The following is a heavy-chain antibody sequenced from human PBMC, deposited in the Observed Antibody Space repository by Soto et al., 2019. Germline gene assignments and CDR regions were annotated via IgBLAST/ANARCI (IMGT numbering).Heavy chain of an antibody. D-gene: IGHD6-19*01. CDR1: GFTFSSYA. J-gene: IGHJ3*02. Sequence: QVQLVESGGGVVQPGRSLRLSCAASGFTFSSYAMHWVRQAPGKGLEWVAVISYDGSNKYYADSVKGRFTISRDNSKNTLYLQMNSLRAEDTAVYYCARVRAVDGMLDAFDIWGQGTMVTVSS. CDR3: ARVRAVDGMLDAFDI. V-gene: IGHV3-30-3*01. CDR2: ISYDGSNK.